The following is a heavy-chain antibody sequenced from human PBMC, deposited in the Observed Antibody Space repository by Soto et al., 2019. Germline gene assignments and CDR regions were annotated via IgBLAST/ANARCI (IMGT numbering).Heavy chain of an antibody. CDR3: AKSPAFRGVIIGPFDY. D-gene: IGHD3-10*01. J-gene: IGHJ4*02. CDR1: GFTFTSYP. V-gene: IGHV3-23*01. Sequence: EVQLLESGGGRVQPGGSLRLSCVASGFTFTSYPMSWVRQAPGKGLEWVSGISADGGTTYYADSVKGRFSISRDNSQYTVFLHMNSLRAEDTAVYHCAKSPAFRGVIIGPFDYWGQGILVAVSS. CDR2: ISADGGTT.